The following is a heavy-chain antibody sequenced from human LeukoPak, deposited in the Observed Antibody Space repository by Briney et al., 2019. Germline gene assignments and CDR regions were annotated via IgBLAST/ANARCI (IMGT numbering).Heavy chain of an antibody. CDR2: IIPIFGTA. V-gene: IGHV1-69*05. CDR1: GGTFSSYA. J-gene: IGHJ4*02. CDR3: AREVVYDFCSGYPRYYFDY. D-gene: IGHD3-3*01. Sequence: SVKVSCKASGGTFSSYAISWVRQAPGQGLEWVGRIIPIFGTANYAQKFQGRVTITTDESTSTAYMELSSLRSEDTAVYYCAREVVYDFCSGYPRYYFDYWGQGTLVTVSS.